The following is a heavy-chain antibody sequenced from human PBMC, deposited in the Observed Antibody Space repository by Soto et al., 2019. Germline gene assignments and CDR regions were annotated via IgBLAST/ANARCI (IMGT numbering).Heavy chain of an antibody. CDR3: ARVRGPTHYDILTGYLNY. Sequence: VASVKVSCKASGGTFSSYAISWVRQAPGQGLEWMGGIIPIFGTANYAQKFQGRVTITADESTSTAYMELSSLRSEDTAVYYCARVRGPTHYDILTGYLNYWGQGTLVTVSS. J-gene: IGHJ4*02. V-gene: IGHV1-69*13. CDR2: IIPIFGTA. CDR1: GGTFSSYA. D-gene: IGHD3-9*01.